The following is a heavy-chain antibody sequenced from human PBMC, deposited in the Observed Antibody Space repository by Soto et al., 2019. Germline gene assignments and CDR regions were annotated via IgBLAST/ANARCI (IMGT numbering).Heavy chain of an antibody. V-gene: IGHV3-33*01. D-gene: IGHD5-18*01. Sequence: QVQLVESGGGVVQPGRSLRLSCAASGFTFSSYGMHWVRQAPGKGLEWVAVIWYDGSNKYYADSVKGRFTISRDNSKNTLYLQMNSLRAEDTAVYYCARDLRYSYCYYYYYGMDVWGQGTTVTVSS. CDR2: IWYDGSNK. CDR1: GFTFSSYG. CDR3: ARDLRYSYCYYYYYGMDV. J-gene: IGHJ6*02.